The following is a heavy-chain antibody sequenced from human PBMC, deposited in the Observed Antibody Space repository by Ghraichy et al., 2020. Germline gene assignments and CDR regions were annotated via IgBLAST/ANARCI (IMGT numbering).Heavy chain of an antibody. J-gene: IGHJ5*02. CDR3: AKDSRPWNWFDP. Sequence: GESLNISCAASGFTFSSYAMSWVRQAPGKGLEWVSAISGSGGSTYYADSVKGRFTISRDNSKNTLYLQMNSLRAEDTAVYYCAKDSRPWNWFDPWGQGTLVTVSS. CDR1: GFTFSSYA. V-gene: IGHV3-23*01. CDR2: ISGSGGST.